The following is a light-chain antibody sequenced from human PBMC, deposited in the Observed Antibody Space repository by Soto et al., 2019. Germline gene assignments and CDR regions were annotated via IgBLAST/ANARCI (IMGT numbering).Light chain of an antibody. CDR1: SSNIGAPYN. J-gene: IGLJ2*01. CDR2: ANN. CDR3: ATWDYSLTGEV. Sequence: QTVVTQPPSVSGAPGQRVTISCTGSSSNIGAPYNVHWYQQLPGTVPKLLIYANNNRPSGVPDRFSGSRSGTSASLAITGLQAGDEADYYCATWDYSLTGEVFGGGTKLTVL. V-gene: IGLV1-40*01.